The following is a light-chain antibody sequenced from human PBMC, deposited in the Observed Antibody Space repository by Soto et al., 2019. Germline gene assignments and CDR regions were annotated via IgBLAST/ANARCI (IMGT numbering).Light chain of an antibody. V-gene: IGLV1-40*01. CDR1: SSNIGAGYD. J-gene: IGLJ2*01. CDR2: GNT. CDR3: QSYDNSLSTSV. Sequence: QAVVTQPPSVSGAPGQRVTISCTGSSSNIGAGYDVHWYEQLPGTAPKLLIYGNTNRPSGVPDRFSGSKSGTSASLAITGLQAEDEADYYCQSYDNSLSTSVFGGGTKVTVL.